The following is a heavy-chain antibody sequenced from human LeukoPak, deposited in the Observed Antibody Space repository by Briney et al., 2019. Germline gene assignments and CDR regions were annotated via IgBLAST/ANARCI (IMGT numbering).Heavy chain of an antibody. Sequence: SETLSLTCAVYDWSFSGYYWSWIRQPPGKGLEWIGEINHSGSTNYNPSLKSRVTISVDTSKNQFSLKLSSVTAADTAVYYCAKAGYGGYDWLDYWGQGTLVTVSS. CDR1: DWSFSGYY. D-gene: IGHD5-12*01. J-gene: IGHJ4*02. CDR3: AKAGYGGYDWLDY. CDR2: INHSGST. V-gene: IGHV4-34*01.